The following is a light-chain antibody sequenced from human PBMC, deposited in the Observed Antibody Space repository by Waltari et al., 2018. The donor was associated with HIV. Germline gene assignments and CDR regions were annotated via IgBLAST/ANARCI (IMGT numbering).Light chain of an antibody. CDR2: GNT. V-gene: IGLV1-40*01. J-gene: IGLJ3*02. Sequence: QSVLTQPPSVSGAPGRKVTISCTGSSSNIGAGYDVYWYQQCPGTAPKVLIQGNTNRPAGVPDRFSGSKSVSSAALAITRLQADYEADYYCQSYDSSLNGWVFGGGTKLTV. CDR1: SSNIGAGYD. CDR3: QSYDSSLNGWV.